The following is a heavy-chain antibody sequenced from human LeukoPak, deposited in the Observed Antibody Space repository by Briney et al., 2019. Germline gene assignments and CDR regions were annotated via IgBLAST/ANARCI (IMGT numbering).Heavy chain of an antibody. Sequence: GGSLRLSCAASGFTFSSYWMSWVRQAPGKGLEWVANIKQDGSEKYYVDSVKGRFTISRDNAKNSLYLQMNSLRAEDTALYYCARVGYCNSTSCYSGYGMDVWGQGTTVTVSS. CDR1: GFTFSSYW. CDR2: IKQDGSEK. D-gene: IGHD2-2*01. V-gene: IGHV3-7*03. J-gene: IGHJ6*02. CDR3: ARVGYCNSTSCYSGYGMDV.